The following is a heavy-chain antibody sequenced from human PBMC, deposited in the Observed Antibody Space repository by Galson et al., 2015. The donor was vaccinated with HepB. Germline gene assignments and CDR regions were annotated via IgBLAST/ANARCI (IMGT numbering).Heavy chain of an antibody. CDR3: ARQVGVASGSTDY. Sequence: SQRLSCAATGFTFSRYCMNWVRQAPGKGLEWVSSISRDRNNIFYSDLVKGRFTISRDNAKKSLYLQMNSLRVEDTVVYYCARQVGVASGSTDYWGQGTLVTVSS. CDR2: ISRDRNNI. J-gene: IGHJ4*02. V-gene: IGHV3-21*01. CDR1: GFTFSRYC. D-gene: IGHD1-26*01.